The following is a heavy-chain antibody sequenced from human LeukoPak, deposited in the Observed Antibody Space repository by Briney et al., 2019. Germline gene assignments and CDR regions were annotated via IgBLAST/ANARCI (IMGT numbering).Heavy chain of an antibody. D-gene: IGHD3-3*01. CDR1: GYTFSDYG. CDR2: ISGYNGNT. Sequence: ASVKVSCKPSGYTFSDYGISWVRQAPGQGLEWMGWISGYNGNTHYAQNLQGRVAMTTDTSTSTAYMELRSLRSDDTAVYFCARDLTKNTVFGLKGAVDDWGQGTTVTVSS. J-gene: IGHJ6*02. CDR3: ARDLTKNTVFGLKGAVDD. V-gene: IGHV1-18*01.